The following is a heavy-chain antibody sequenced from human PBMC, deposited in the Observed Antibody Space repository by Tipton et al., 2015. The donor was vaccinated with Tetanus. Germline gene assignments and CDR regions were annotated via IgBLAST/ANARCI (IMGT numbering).Heavy chain of an antibody. D-gene: IGHD5-24*01. V-gene: IGHV4-59*01. J-gene: IGHJ4*01. CDR3: ARGTDAYKCGNY. CDR1: GGSISSYY. CDR2: VHYSGST. Sequence: TLSLTCTVSGGSISSYYWTWIRQPPGRGLEWIGYVHYSGSTNYSPSLRSRVTLSVDTSKNQFSLKLSSVTAADTALYFCARGTDAYKCGNYWGQGTLVTVSS.